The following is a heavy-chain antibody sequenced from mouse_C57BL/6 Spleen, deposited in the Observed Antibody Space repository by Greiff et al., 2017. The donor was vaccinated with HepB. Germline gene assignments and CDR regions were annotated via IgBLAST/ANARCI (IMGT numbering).Heavy chain of an antibody. D-gene: IGHD1-2*01. J-gene: IGHJ3*01. CDR1: GFTFSDYG. Sequence: EVQVVESGGGLVKPGGSLKLSCAASGFTFSDYGMHWVRQAPEKGLEWVAYISSDSSTSDYADTVKGRFTISRDNAKNTRFLQLTSVRSEDTAMYYGARTAVSAWFAYWGQGTLVTVSA. V-gene: IGHV5-17*01. CDR2: ISSDSSTS. CDR3: ARTAVSAWFAY.